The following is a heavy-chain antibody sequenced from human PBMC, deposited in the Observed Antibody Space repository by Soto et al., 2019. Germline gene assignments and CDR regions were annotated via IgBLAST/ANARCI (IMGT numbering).Heavy chain of an antibody. Sequence: SETLSLTCAVYGGSFSGYYWSWIRQPPGKGLEWIGEINHSGSTNYNPSLKSRVTISVDTSKNQFSLKLSSVTAADTAVYYCARGQGSPNYYYYYGMDVWGQGTTVTVSS. CDR1: GGSFSGYY. V-gene: IGHV4-34*01. CDR2: INHSGST. D-gene: IGHD3-10*01. J-gene: IGHJ6*02. CDR3: ARGQGSPNYYYYYGMDV.